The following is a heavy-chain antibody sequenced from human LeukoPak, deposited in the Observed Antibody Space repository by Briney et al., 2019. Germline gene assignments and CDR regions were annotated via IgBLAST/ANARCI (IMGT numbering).Heavy chain of an antibody. Sequence: SETLSLTCTVHNGSISGYYWSWIRLPPGKGLEWIGEINHSGSTNYNPSLKSRATISVDTSKSQFSLKLTSVTAADTAVYHCARGSFYYDTRSTTADWGRGTLVTVSS. CDR3: ARGSFYYDTRSTTAD. V-gene: IGHV4-34*01. J-gene: IGHJ4*02. D-gene: IGHD3-22*01. CDR2: INHSGST. CDR1: NGSISGYY.